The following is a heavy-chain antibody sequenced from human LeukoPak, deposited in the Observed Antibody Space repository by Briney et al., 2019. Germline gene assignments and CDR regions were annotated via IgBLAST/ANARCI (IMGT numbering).Heavy chain of an antibody. CDR3: ARDIVGATGFDY. J-gene: IGHJ4*02. CDR2: IYSGGST. V-gene: IGHV3-53*01. Sequence: GGSRRLSCAASGFTVSSNYMSWVRQAPGKGLEWVSVIYSGGSTYYADSVKGRFTISRDNSKNTLYLQMNSLRAEDTAVYYCARDIVGATGFDYWGQGTLVTVSS. D-gene: IGHD1-26*01. CDR1: GFTVSSNY.